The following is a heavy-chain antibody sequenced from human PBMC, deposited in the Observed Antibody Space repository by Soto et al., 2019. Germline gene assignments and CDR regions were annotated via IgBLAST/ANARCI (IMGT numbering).Heavy chain of an antibody. V-gene: IGHV3-48*02. D-gene: IGHD1-1*01. J-gene: IGHJ6*02. CDR1: GFSFSSST. CDR2: ISSDSTTI. Sequence: EVQLVESGGGSAQPGGSLRLSCAASGFSFSSSTMNWVRQAPGKGLEWVSYISSDSTTIYYAESVKGRFTISRDNGKNSLYLQMNSLRDEDTAVYYCARVRRNDASDYYGMDVWGQGTTVTVSS. CDR3: ARVRRNDASDYYGMDV.